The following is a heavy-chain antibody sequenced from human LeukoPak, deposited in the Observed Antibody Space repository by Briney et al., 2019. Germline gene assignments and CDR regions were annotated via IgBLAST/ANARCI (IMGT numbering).Heavy chain of an antibody. CDR3: AKGGSSSHNWFDP. J-gene: IGHJ5*02. D-gene: IGHD6-13*01. Sequence: GGSLRLSCAASGFTFSDYGMHWVREAPGKGLEWGAFIRKDASNDYYPDSVKGRFTISRDNSRNTLYLQMNSLRAEDTAFYYCAKGGSSSHNWFDPWGQGTRVTVSS. V-gene: IGHV3-30*02. CDR2: IRKDASND. CDR1: GFTFSDYG.